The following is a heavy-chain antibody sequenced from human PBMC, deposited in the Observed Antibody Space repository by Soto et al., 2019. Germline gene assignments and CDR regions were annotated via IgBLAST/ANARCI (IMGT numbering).Heavy chain of an antibody. J-gene: IGHJ3*01. V-gene: IGHV3-74*03. D-gene: IGHD1-26*01. Sequence: EVQLVESGGGLVQPGESLRLSCAASGFTFSYYWMHWVRQAPGKGLVWVSRIHSDGSSTTYADSVKGRFTISRDNAMNTVYLQMNSLRAEDTAVYYCARGDRGAFDLWGQGKVVTVSS. CDR1: GFTFSYYW. CDR2: IHSDGSST. CDR3: ARGDRGAFDL.